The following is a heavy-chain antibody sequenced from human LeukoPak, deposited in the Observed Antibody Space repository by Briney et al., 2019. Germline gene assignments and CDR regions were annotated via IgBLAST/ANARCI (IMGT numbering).Heavy chain of an antibody. D-gene: IGHD6-6*01. V-gene: IGHV4-39*07. CDR2: MHYIGSA. J-gene: IGHJ4*02. CDR3: ARSEGSSSSDSYFDY. Sequence: SETLSLTCSVSGASLSGDYFWGWIRQSPGKGLEWIGSMHYIGSAYHNPSLRSRVTMSLDTSKTQFSLKLSSVTAADTAVYYCARSEGSSSSDSYFDYWGQGTLVTVSS. CDR1: GASLSGDYF.